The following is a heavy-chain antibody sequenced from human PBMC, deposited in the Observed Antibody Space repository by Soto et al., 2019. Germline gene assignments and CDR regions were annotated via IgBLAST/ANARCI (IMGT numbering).Heavy chain of an antibody. CDR3: AGGQEVWWNAGPLGVHGLDF. V-gene: IGHV1-8*01. CDR1: RYTFISYD. J-gene: IGHJ6*02. Sequence: QVQLVQSGAEVKKSGASVKVSCKASRYTFISYDINWVRQATGQGLEWMGWMNPNSGNTGYAQKFQGRITMSRNTSTKTAYMELSSLRSEDTAVYYWAGGQEVWWNAGPLGVHGLDFWGQGTTVTVSS. CDR2: MNPNSGNT. D-gene: IGHD3-16*01.